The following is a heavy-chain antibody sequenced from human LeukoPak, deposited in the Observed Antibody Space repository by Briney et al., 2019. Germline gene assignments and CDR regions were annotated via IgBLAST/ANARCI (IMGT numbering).Heavy chain of an antibody. Sequence: ASEKVSCKASGYTFTTYDINWVRQATGQGLEWMGWVNPNSDDTGYAQKFEGRVNITRNTSISTAYMELSSLRSEDTAVYYCARAPGEHSYAKGFYYFYYYMDVWGKGTTVTVSS. J-gene: IGHJ6*03. D-gene: IGHD3-16*01. CDR3: ARAPGEHSYAKGFYYFYYYMDV. CDR1: GYTFTTYD. V-gene: IGHV1-8*03. CDR2: VNPNSDDT.